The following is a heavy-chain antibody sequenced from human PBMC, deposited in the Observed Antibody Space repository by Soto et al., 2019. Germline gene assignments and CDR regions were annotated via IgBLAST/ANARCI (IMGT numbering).Heavy chain of an antibody. V-gene: IGHV5-51*03. D-gene: IGHD1-26*01. Sequence: GESLKISCKASGYSFTSYWIGWVRQMPGKGLEWMGIIYPGDSDTIYSPPFQGQVTISADKSISTAYLQWNSLKASDTAMYYCARPPYSASYYYFVQWGQGTPVTVSS. CDR3: ARPPYSASYYYFVQ. J-gene: IGHJ4*02. CDR1: GYSFTSYW. CDR2: IYPGDSDT.